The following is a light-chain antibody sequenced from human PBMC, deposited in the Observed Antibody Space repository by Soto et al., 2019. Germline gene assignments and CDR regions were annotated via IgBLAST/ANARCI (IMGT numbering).Light chain of an antibody. CDR2: LGS. CDR3: MQALQTPPT. Sequence: DIVMTQSPLSLPVTPGEPSSISCSSSQILLHSNGYNYLDWYLQKPGQSPQLLIYLGSNRASGVPDRFSGSGSGTDFTLKISRVEAEDVGVYYCMQALQTPPTFGQGTRLEIK. CDR1: QILLHSNGYNY. J-gene: IGKJ5*01. V-gene: IGKV2-28*01.